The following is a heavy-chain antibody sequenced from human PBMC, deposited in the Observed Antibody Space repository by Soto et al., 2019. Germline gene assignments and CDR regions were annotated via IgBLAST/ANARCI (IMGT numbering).Heavy chain of an antibody. CDR3: AKLAVAGVWGPFDS. Sequence: QVQLVESGGGVVQPGKSLRLSCAASGFTFSLFGMHWVRQAPGKGLEWVAAISYAGTNTFYADSVKGRFTISRDNSRNTLYLQMNSLKAEDTAEYYCAKLAVAGVWGPFDSWGQGRLVTVSS. J-gene: IGHJ4*02. CDR1: GFTFSLFG. D-gene: IGHD6-19*01. CDR2: ISYAGTNT. V-gene: IGHV3-30*18.